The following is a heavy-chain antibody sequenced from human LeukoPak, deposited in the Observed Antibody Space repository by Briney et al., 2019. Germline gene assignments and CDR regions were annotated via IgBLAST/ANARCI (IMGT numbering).Heavy chain of an antibody. CDR2: ISGSGDST. CDR1: GITFSSYA. V-gene: IGHV3-23*01. Sequence: GGSLRLSCAASGITFSSYAMSWVRQAPGKGLEWVSAISGSGDSTYYGDSVKGRFTISRDNSKNTLYLQMNSLRAEDTAVYYCAKTRPLDSSSWSHGDYWGQGTLVTVSS. CDR3: AKTRPLDSSSWSHGDY. J-gene: IGHJ4*02. D-gene: IGHD6-13*01.